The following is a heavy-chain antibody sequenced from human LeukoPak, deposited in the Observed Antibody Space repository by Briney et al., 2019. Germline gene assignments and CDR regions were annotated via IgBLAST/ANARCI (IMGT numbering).Heavy chain of an antibody. D-gene: IGHD3-10*01. Sequence: ASVKVSCKASGYTFTGYYMHWVRQAPGQGLEWMGWINPNSGGTNYAQKFQGRVTMTRDTSISTAYMELSRLRPDDTAVYYCARVGGRGVTNWFDPWGQGTLVTVSS. V-gene: IGHV1-2*02. CDR2: INPNSGGT. CDR3: ARVGGRGVTNWFDP. CDR1: GYTFTGYY. J-gene: IGHJ5*02.